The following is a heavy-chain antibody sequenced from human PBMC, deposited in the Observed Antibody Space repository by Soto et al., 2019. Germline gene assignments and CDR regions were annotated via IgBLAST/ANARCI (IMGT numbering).Heavy chain of an antibody. CDR3: ARQRYNWKYGCDY. D-gene: IGHD1-7*01. J-gene: IGHJ4*02. CDR1: VYSFTSYW. V-gene: IGHV5-10-1*01. Sequence: PGESLQISCKGSVYSFTSYWISWVRQMPGKGLEWMGRIDPSDSYTNYSPSFQGHVTISADKSISTAYLQWSSLKASDTAMYYCARQRYNWKYGCDYWGQGNLVTVYS. CDR2: IDPSDSYT.